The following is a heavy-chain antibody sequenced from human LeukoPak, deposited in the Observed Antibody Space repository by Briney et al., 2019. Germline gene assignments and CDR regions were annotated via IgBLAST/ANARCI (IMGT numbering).Heavy chain of an antibody. V-gene: IGHV3-30*18. CDR2: ISYDGSNK. D-gene: IGHD1-26*01. CDR3: AKDLAGYSGSSGVLDY. CDR1: GFTFSSYG. Sequence: GGSLRLSCAASGFTFSSYGMHWVRQAPGKGLEWVAVISYDGSNKYYADSVKGRFTISRDNSKNTLYLQMNSLRAEDTAVYYCAKDLAGYSGSSGVLDYWGQGTLVTVSS. J-gene: IGHJ4*02.